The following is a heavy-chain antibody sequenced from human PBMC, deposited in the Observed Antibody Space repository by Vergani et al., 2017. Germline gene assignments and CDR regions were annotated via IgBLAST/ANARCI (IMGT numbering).Heavy chain of an antibody. CDR2: VIPHLEIT. V-gene: IGHV1-69*08. CDR3: ARDLIENDTYGRSGY. CDR1: GGTFGSLT. Sequence: QVQLEQSGAEVKKPGSSVTVSCRASGGTFGSLTISWVRQAPGQGLEWVGRVIPHLEITTLAQHLQGRVIITADKSTDTAYMELSSLISEDTAVYYCARDLIENDTYGRSGYWGPGTLVTVSS. D-gene: IGHD6-25*01. J-gene: IGHJ1*01.